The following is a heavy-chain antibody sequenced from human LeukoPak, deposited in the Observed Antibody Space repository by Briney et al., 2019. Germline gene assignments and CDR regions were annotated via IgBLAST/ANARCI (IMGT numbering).Heavy chain of an antibody. V-gene: IGHV4-34*01. CDR1: GGSFSGYY. J-gene: IGHJ4*02. D-gene: IGHD2-2*01. CDR2: INHSGST. CDR3: ARGRKYQRGYFDY. Sequence: KPSETLSLTCAVSGGSFSGYYWSWIRQPPGKGLEWIGEINHSGSTNYNPSLKSRVTISVDTSKNQFSLKLSSVTAADTAVYYCARGRKYQRGYFDYWGQGTLVTVSS.